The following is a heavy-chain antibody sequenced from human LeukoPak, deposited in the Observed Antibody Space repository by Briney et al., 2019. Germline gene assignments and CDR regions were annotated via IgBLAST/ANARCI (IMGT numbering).Heavy chain of an antibody. V-gene: IGHV3-53*01. J-gene: IGHJ4*02. CDR3: AKEVSWNLHYFDY. CDR2: IYSDGST. CDR1: GLTVSSNY. D-gene: IGHD1-1*01. Sequence: GGSLRLSCAASGLTVSSNYVTWVRQVPGKGLEWVSVIYSDGSTYYADSVKGRFTISRDNSKNTLYLQMNSLRAEDTAVYYCAKEVSWNLHYFDYWGQGTLVTVSS.